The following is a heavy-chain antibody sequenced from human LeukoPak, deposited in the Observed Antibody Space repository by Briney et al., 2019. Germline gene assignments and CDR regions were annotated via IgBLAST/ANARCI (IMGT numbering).Heavy chain of an antibody. J-gene: IGHJ4*02. CDR2: ISYDGSNK. V-gene: IGHV3-30-3*01. CDR1: GFTFSSYA. CDR3: ARGRPRVDY. Sequence: GGSLRLSCAASGFTFSSYAMHWVRQAPGKGLEWVAVISYDGSNKYYADSVKGRFTISRDNSKNTLYLQMNSLRAEDTAVYYCARGRPRVDYWGQGTLVTVSS. D-gene: IGHD3-3*01.